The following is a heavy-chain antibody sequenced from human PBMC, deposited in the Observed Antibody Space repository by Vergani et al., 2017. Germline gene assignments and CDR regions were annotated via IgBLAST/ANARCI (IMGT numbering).Heavy chain of an antibody. Sequence: EVQLLESGGDLVQPGGSLRLSCAASGFTFIMHAMSWVRQAPGKGLEWVSTLSASDRRTHYADSVKGRFTISRDNSKNTLFLHMNSLRPEDTAVYYCAKVGRAEVAGTFCAFDIWGQGKMVNVSS. V-gene: IGHV3-23*01. CDR3: AKVGRAEVAGTFCAFDI. CDR1: GFTFIMHA. D-gene: IGHD6-19*01. J-gene: IGHJ3*02. CDR2: LSASDRRT.